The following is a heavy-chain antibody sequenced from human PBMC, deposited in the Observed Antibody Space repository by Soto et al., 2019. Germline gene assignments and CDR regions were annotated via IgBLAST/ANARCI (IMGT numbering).Heavy chain of an antibody. V-gene: IGHV3-7*01. CDR3: ARWIPDY. CDR1: GFTFSNYW. Sequence: EVQLVESGGGLVQPGGSLRLSCATSGFTFSNYWMSWVRQAQGKGLEWVANIKQDGSEKKYVDSVKGRFTISRDNAKNSLYLQMNSLRAEDTAVYYCARWIPDYWGQGTLVTVSS. D-gene: IGHD2-2*03. CDR2: IKQDGSEK. J-gene: IGHJ4*02.